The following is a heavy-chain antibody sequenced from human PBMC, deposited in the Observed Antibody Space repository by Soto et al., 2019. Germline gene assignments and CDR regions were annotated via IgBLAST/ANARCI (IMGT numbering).Heavy chain of an antibody. CDR2: ILPILDIT. D-gene: IGHD1-7*01. CDR1: GGTFSSYP. Sequence: QVQLVQSGAEVKKPGSSVKVSCKASGGTFSSYPISWVRQAPGQGLEWMGRILPILDITDYEQRFQGRVTSTADKSTSTAYMELSSLSSDDTAVYYCARPTSTGTTSGYYFDYWGQGTLVTVSS. CDR3: ARPTSTGTTSGYYFDY. J-gene: IGHJ4*02. V-gene: IGHV1-69*02.